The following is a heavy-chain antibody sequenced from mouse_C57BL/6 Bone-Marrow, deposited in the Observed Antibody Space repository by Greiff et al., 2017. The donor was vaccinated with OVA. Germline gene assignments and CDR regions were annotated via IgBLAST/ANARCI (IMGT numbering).Heavy chain of an antibody. Sequence: EVHLVESGGGLVKPGGSLKLSCAASGFTFSSYAMSWVRQTPEKRLEWVATISDGGSYTYYTDNVKGRFTISRDNAKNNLYLQMSHLKSEDTAMYYCASQIYYEYYAMDYWGQGTSVTVSS. CDR1: GFTFSSYA. CDR3: ASQIYYEYYAMDY. J-gene: IGHJ4*01. CDR2: ISDGGSYT. V-gene: IGHV5-4*01. D-gene: IGHD2-4*01.